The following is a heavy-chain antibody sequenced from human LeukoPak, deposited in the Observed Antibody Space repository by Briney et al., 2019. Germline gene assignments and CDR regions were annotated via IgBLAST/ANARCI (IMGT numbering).Heavy chain of an antibody. CDR1: GYTFSTYG. CDR3: ARPVVSGNFDY. D-gene: IGHD5/OR15-5a*01. J-gene: IGHJ4*02. Sequence: ASVKVSCKSSGYTFSTYGISWVRQAPGQGLEWMGWIRGYSGNVNYAQNFQGRVTMTTVSSTTTAYMELRSLRSDDTAVYYCARPVVSGNFDYWGQGTLVTVSS. V-gene: IGHV1-18*01. CDR2: IRGYSGNV.